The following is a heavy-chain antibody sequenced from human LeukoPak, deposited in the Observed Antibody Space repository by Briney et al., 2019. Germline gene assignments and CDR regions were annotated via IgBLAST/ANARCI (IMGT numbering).Heavy chain of an antibody. CDR3: ARVNGDTLYFYGMDV. V-gene: IGHV4-39*01. Sequence: PSETLSLTCTVSGGSISIPYYYWVWIRQPPGKGLEWIGTVYYTGSTYYNPSLKSRVTVSVDTSKSQFSLNLRAVTAADTAVYYCARVNGDTLYFYGMDVWGQGTTVTVSS. CDR1: GGSISIPYYY. CDR2: VYYTGST. J-gene: IGHJ6*02. D-gene: IGHD4-17*01.